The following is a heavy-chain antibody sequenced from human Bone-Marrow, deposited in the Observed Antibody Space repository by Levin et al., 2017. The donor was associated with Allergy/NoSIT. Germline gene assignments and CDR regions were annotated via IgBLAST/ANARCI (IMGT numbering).Heavy chain of an antibody. Sequence: KISCKASGGTFSSYAISWVRQAPGQGLEWMGRIIPILGIANYAQKFQGRVTITADKSTSTAYMELSSLRSEDTAVYYCAGGITMVRGVIMTPNFDYWGQGTLVTVSS. CDR2: IIPILGIA. CDR1: GGTFSSYA. CDR3: AGGITMVRGVIMTPNFDY. J-gene: IGHJ4*02. V-gene: IGHV1-69*04. D-gene: IGHD3-10*01.